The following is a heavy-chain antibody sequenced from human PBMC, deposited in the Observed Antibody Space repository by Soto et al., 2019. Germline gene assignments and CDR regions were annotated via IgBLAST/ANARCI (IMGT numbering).Heavy chain of an antibody. CDR2: ISCSSSYK. J-gene: IGHJ5*02. CDR3: AKDRSEWLASYNCFDP. V-gene: IGHV3-21*05. Sequence: GGYLRLSCAAFGFSFSSYCMTWIRSVPGKGQEWVSYISCSSSYKNYADSETGRFTSTRNNAKNSLYLQMNSLRAEDTPVYYCAKDRSEWLASYNCFDPWVQGTLVTVAS. CDR1: GFSFSSYC. D-gene: IGHD6-19*01.